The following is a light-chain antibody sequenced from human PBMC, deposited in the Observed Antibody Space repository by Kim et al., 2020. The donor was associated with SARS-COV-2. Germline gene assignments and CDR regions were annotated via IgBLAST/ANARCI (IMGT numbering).Light chain of an antibody. Sequence: ASVGDRVTITCRTSQIINNHLNWYQGRPGKVPKLLIYGASTLESGVPSRFSGSGSGAEFTLTISDLQPEDFAVYYCQQSFSSPLTFGGGTKVDIK. J-gene: IGKJ4*01. CDR1: QIINNH. V-gene: IGKV1-39*01. CDR2: GAS. CDR3: QQSFSSPLT.